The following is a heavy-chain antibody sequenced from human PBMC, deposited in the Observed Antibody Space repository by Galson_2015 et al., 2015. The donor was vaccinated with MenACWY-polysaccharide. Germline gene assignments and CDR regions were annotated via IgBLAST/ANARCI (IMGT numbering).Heavy chain of an antibody. CDR2: ILPGDSNI. CDR3: AKSLLGPTAWYFDR. V-gene: IGHV5-51*03. J-gene: IGHJ2*01. CDR1: GYSFTTYW. Sequence: QSGAEVKEPGESLKIACKGSGYSFTTYWIGWVRQMPGKGLELMGIILPGDSNIRYSLSFEGQVTISADKTITTAYLQWSSLQASDTAIYYYAKSLLGPTAWYFDRWGRGTVVTVSS. D-gene: IGHD1-26*01.